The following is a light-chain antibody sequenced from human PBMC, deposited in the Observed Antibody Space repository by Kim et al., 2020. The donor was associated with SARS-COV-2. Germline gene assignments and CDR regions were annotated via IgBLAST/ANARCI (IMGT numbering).Light chain of an antibody. CDR2: GAS. CDR3: QQSFSTLLS. V-gene: IGKV1-39*01. Sequence: IQMTQFPSSLSASAGDRVTINCRASQTINNYLNWYQQKPGKVPKLLISGASTLQTGVPSRFNGSGSGTDFTLSINNLQPEDFATYYCQQSFSTLLSFGGGTKLEI. CDR1: QTINNY. J-gene: IGKJ4*01.